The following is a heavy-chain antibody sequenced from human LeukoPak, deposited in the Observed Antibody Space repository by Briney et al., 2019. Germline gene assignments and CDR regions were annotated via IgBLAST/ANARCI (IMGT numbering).Heavy chain of an antibody. Sequence: PGGSLRLSCAASGFTFSSYSMNWVRQAPGKGLEWVSSISSSSSYIYYADSVKGRFTISRDNAKNSLYLQMNSLRAEDTAVYYCARDHYGSGSYYLGWYYYYYYGMDVWGQGTTVTLSS. V-gene: IGHV3-21*01. J-gene: IGHJ6*02. D-gene: IGHD3-10*01. CDR1: GFTFSSYS. CDR2: ISSSSSYI. CDR3: ARDHYGSGSYYLGWYYYYYYGMDV.